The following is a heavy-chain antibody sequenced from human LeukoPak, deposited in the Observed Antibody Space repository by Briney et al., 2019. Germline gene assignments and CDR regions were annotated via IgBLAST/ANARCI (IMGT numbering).Heavy chain of an antibody. V-gene: IGHV1-8*03. CDR2: MNPNSGNT. CDR1: GYTFTSYD. J-gene: IGHJ4*02. CDR3: ARHIGYSSGWTNDY. D-gene: IGHD6-19*01. Sequence: ASVKVSCKASGYTFTSYDINWVRQATGQGLEWMGWMNPNSGNTGYAQKFQGRVTITRNTSISTAYMELSSLRSEDTAVYYCARHIGYSSGWTNDYWGQGTLVTVSS.